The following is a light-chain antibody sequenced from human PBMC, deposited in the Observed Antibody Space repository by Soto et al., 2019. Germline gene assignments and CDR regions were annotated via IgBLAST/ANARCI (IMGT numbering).Light chain of an antibody. CDR3: GTWDNGGSEIVV. CDR2: YNN. Sequence: QSVLTQPPSVSGAPGQTVTISCSGSSSNIGSKDVSSYQHLPGTAPRLLIYYNNKRPSGIADRFSGAKSGTSATLGITGLQTGDEADYYCGTWDNGGSEIVVFGGGTKLTVL. J-gene: IGLJ2*01. V-gene: IGLV1-51*01. CDR1: SSNIGSKD.